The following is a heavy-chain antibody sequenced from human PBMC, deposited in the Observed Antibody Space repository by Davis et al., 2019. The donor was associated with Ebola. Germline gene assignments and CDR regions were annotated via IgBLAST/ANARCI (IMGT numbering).Heavy chain of an antibody. Sequence: PSETLSLTCGVFGGSFSGYYLTWLRQPPGKGLESIGQISHSGSTKYNPSLTSRVTMSVDTSKKQFSLSLSSLTAADTAVYYCASASGAGNLYMDVWGKGTTVTVSS. CDR2: ISHSGST. D-gene: IGHD6-25*01. V-gene: IGHV4-34*01. CDR3: ASASGAGNLYMDV. J-gene: IGHJ6*03. CDR1: GGSFSGYY.